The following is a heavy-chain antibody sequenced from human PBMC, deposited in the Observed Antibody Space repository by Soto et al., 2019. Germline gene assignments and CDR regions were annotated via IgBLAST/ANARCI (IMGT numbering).Heavy chain of an antibody. CDR3: AREVQVHTPAFVY. J-gene: IGHJ4*02. CDR2: ISPMFGAA. V-gene: IGHV1-69*19. CDR1: GGTFNTYA. D-gene: IGHD3-10*01. Sequence: QVQLVQSGAEMKKPGSSVKVSCQSSGGTFNTYAMNWVRQAPGQGPEWMGDISPMFGAANYAPKIQGRVTITADESTGTSYMQLSRLTSEDTALYFCAREVQVHTPAFVYWGQGTLVTVSS.